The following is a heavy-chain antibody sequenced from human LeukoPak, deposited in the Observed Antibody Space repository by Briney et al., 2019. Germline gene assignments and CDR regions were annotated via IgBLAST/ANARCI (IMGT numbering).Heavy chain of an antibody. CDR1: GGSIRSTTHY. CDR2: IYHTGTT. D-gene: IGHD3-3*01. J-gene: IGHJ4*02. Sequence: SETRYLTCTVSGGSIRSTTHYWSWIRQPPGKGLEWIGYIYHTGTTNYNPSLRSRVTISVDTSKNQFSLKLSSVTAADTAVYYCATMKAVRVNDFWSGYPDNWGQGNLVTVSS. CDR3: ATMKAVRVNDFWSGYPDN. V-gene: IGHV4-61*01.